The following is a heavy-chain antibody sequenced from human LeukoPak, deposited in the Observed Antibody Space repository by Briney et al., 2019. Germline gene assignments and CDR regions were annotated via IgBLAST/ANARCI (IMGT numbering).Heavy chain of an antibody. Sequence: SETLSLTCTVSSGSISGSYWSWIRQPPGKGLEWLGYIYYSGSTNYNPSLKSRVTISVDTSKNQFSVKLSSVTAADTAVYHCARQEAFGDFDPWGQGTLVTVSS. CDR1: SGSISGSY. V-gene: IGHV4-59*08. CDR2: IYYSGST. D-gene: IGHD3-16*01. CDR3: ARQEAFGDFDP. J-gene: IGHJ5*02.